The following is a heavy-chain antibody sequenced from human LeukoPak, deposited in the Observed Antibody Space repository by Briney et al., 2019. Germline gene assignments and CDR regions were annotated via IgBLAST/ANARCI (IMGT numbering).Heavy chain of an antibody. D-gene: IGHD5-12*01. Sequence: GASVKVSCKASGYTFAGYYMHWVRQAPGQGLEWMGWINPNSGGTNYAQKFQGRVTMTRDTSISTAYMELSRLRSDDTAVYYCARTVATIRWFDPWGQGTLVTVSS. V-gene: IGHV1-2*02. CDR3: ARTVATIRWFDP. CDR2: INPNSGGT. J-gene: IGHJ5*02. CDR1: GYTFAGYY.